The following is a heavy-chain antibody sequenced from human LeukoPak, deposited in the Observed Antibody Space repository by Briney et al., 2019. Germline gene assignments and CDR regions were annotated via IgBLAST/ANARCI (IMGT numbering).Heavy chain of an antibody. CDR1: GFTFSSYE. Sequence: GGSLRLSCAASGFTFSSYEMNWVRQAPGKGLEWLSYISSSGSTIFYADSVKGRFTISRDNAKNSLCLQMNSLRVEDTAVYYCASLNALSLWGQGTLVTVSS. V-gene: IGHV3-48*03. D-gene: IGHD2-2*01. CDR3: ASLNALSL. CDR2: ISSSGSTI. J-gene: IGHJ4*02.